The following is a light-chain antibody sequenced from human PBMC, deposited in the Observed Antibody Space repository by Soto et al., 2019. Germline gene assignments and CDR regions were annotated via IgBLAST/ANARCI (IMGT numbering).Light chain of an antibody. V-gene: IGKV1-39*01. CDR2: AAS. CDR1: QSISSY. Sequence: DIQMTQSPSSLSAPVGDRVTITCRASQSISSYLDWYQQKPGKAPKLLIYAASNLQSGVPSRFSCSGSGTDFTLTISSLQPEDFATYYCQQSYSTPITFGQGTRLEIK. J-gene: IGKJ5*01. CDR3: QQSYSTPIT.